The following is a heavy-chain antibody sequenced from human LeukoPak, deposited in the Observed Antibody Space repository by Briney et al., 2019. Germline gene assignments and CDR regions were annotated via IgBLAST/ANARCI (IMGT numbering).Heavy chain of an antibody. CDR2: IFASGDI. CDR1: GFIVSNHY. V-gene: IGHV3-53*01. CDR3: TRVSSYAFDT. Sequence: PGGSLRLSCAASGFIVSNHYMSWVRQAPGKGLEWVSIIFASGDIYYADSVKGQFTLSRDSSKNMVFLQMNSLTGEDTARYYCTRVSSYAFDTWGQGTMVTVSS. J-gene: IGHJ3*02.